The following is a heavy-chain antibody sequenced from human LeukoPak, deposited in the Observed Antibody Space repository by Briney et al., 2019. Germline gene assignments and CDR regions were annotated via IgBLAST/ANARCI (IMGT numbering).Heavy chain of an antibody. CDR3: ARDNSPTGFYGMDV. CDR1: GGSISSGGYY. CDR2: IYYSGST. D-gene: IGHD1-1*01. V-gene: IGHV4-31*03. J-gene: IGHJ6*02. Sequence: PSETLSLTCTVSGGSISSGGYYWSWIRQHPGKGLEWIGYIYYSGSTYYNPSLKSRVTISVDTSKNQFSLKLTSVTAADTAVYYCARDNSPTGFYGMDVWGQGTTVTVSS.